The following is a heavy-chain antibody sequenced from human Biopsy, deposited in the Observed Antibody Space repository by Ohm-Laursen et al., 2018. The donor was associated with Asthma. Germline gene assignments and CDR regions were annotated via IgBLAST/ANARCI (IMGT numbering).Heavy chain of an antibody. CDR1: GGTFSNYA. V-gene: IGHV1-2*06. CDR3: ARIKIRIGAGTDRYFDL. CDR2: IDPNSGGT. Sequence: SVKVSCKASGGTFSNYAISWVRQAPGQGLEWMGRIDPNSGGTNYAQKFLGRVTMTRDTSVNTAFMVLSRLRSDDTAVYYCARIKIRIGAGTDRYFDLWGRGTLVTVSS. D-gene: IGHD3-16*01. J-gene: IGHJ2*01.